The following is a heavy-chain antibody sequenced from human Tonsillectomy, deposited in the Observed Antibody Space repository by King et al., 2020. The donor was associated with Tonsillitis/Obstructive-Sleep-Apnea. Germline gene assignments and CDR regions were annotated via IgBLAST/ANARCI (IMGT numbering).Heavy chain of an antibody. Sequence: VQLVESGAEVKKPGESLKISCKGSGYSFTSYWIGWVRQMPGKGLEWMAIIYPGDSDTRYSPSFQGQGTISADKSISTAYLQWSSLKASDTAMDYCARFISSSRHQFDYWGQGTLVSVSS. V-gene: IGHV5-51*01. D-gene: IGHD6-6*01. J-gene: IGHJ4*02. CDR1: GYSFTSYW. CDR3: ARFISSSRHQFDY. CDR2: IYPGDSDT.